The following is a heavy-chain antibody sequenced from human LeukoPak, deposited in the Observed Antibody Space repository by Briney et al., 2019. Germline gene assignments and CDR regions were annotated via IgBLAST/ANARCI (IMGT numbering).Heavy chain of an antibody. V-gene: IGHV3-48*01. CDR1: GFTFSNAW. Sequence: GGSLRLPCAASGFTFSNAWMSWVRQAPGKGLEWVSYISSSSSTIYYADSVKGRFTISRDNAKNSLYLQMNSLRAEDTAVYYCARDVYYYDSSGYYYPYYFDYWGQGTLVTVSS. D-gene: IGHD3-22*01. J-gene: IGHJ4*02. CDR2: ISSSSSTI. CDR3: ARDVYYYDSSGYYYPYYFDY.